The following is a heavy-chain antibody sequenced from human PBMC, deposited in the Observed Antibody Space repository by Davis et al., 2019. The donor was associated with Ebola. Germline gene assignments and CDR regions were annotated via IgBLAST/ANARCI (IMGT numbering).Heavy chain of an antibody. CDR2: IYYSGST. D-gene: IGHD3-9*01. J-gene: IGHJ3*02. Sequence: MPSETLSLTCTVSGGSISTYYWSWIRQPPGKGLEWIGFIYYSGSTNYNPSLKSRVTISVDTSKNQFSLKLSSVTPADTAVYYCARELAGIRDYYDILTGYPTGHAFDIWGQGTMVTVSS. CDR3: ARELAGIRDYYDILTGYPTGHAFDI. CDR1: GGSISTYY. V-gene: IGHV4-59*01.